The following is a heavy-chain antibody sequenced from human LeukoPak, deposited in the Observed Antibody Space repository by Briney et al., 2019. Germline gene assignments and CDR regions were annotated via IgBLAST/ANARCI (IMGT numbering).Heavy chain of an antibody. CDR1: GFTFSSYG. CDR3: ARRKQQLVFDY. V-gene: IGHV3-33*08. Sequence: GGSLRLSCAASGFTFSSYGMHWVRQAPGKGLEWVAVIWDDGSNKYYADSVKGRFTISRDNSKNTLYLQMNSLRAEDTAVYYCARRKQQLVFDYWGQGTLVTVSS. D-gene: IGHD6-13*01. CDR2: IWDDGSNK. J-gene: IGHJ4*02.